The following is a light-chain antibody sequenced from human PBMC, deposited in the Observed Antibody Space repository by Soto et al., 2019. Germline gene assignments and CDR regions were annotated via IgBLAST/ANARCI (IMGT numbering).Light chain of an antibody. J-gene: IGKJ5*01. Sequence: EIVLTQSPGTLSLSPGERATLYCRASQSVSSSYLAWYQQKPGQAPRLLIYGASNRATGIPARFSGSGSGTDFTLTITSLEPEDFAVYYCQQRNNWQAFGQGTRLEIK. CDR3: QQRNNWQA. V-gene: IGKV3D-20*02. CDR1: QSVSSSY. CDR2: GAS.